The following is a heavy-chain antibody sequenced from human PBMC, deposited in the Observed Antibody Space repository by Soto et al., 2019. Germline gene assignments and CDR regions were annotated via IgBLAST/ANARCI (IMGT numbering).Heavy chain of an antibody. CDR3: ARHISTVAGTMDY. CDR1: GGSISSSSYY. J-gene: IGHJ4*02. V-gene: IGHV4-39*01. Sequence: SETLSLTCTVSGGSISSSSYYWGWIRQPPGKGLEWIGSIYYSGSTYYNPSLKSRVTISVDTSKNQFSLKLSSVTAADTAVYYCARHISTVAGTMDYWGQGTLVTVSS. CDR2: IYYSGST. D-gene: IGHD6-19*01.